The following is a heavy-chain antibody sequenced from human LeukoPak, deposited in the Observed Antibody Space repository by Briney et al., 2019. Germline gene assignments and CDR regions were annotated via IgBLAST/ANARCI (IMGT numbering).Heavy chain of an antibody. Sequence: PSETLSLTCTVSGGSISHYYWSWIRQPAGKAMEWIGHIYTSGSTNYNPSLKRRVTISLDRSKNRLSLVLTSVTAADTAVYYCARGASSGSYWDMRAEYFRHWGQGTLVTVSS. CDR3: ARGASSGSYWDMRAEYFRH. D-gene: IGHD3-10*01. CDR1: GGSISHYY. J-gene: IGHJ1*01. V-gene: IGHV4-4*07. CDR2: IYTSGST.